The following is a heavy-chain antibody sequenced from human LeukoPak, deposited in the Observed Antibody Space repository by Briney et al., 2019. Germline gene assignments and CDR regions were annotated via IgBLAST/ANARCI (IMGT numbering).Heavy chain of an antibody. D-gene: IGHD3-10*01. J-gene: IGHJ4*02. CDR2: VSCDGNNKYDGNNK. CDR1: GFTFRNYV. CDR3: TTEEGYYYGSGGFDY. V-gene: IGHV3-30-3*01. Sequence: PGGSLRLSCAASGFTFRNYVMHWVRQAPGKGLEWVAVVSCDGNNKYDGNNKYYADSVKGLFTISRDNSKNTLYLQVNSLKTEDTAVYYCTTEEGYYYGSGGFDYWGQGTLVTVSS.